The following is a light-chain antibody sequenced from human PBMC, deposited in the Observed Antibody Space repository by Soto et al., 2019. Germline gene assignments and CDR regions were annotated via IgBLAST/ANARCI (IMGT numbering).Light chain of an antibody. CDR1: TSNIGASYD. V-gene: IGLV1-40*01. J-gene: IGLJ1*01. CDR3: QSYDNILNGYV. Sequence: QSELTQPPSVSGAPGQTVTISCTGSTSNIGASYDVHWYQQLPGSAPKLLIYRDTHRPSGIPNRFSGSRSGTSASLVIFGLQPGDEADYYCQSYDNILNGYVFGTGTKLTVL. CDR2: RDT.